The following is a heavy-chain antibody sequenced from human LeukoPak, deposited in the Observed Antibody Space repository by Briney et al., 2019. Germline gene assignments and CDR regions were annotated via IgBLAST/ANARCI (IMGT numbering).Heavy chain of an antibody. D-gene: IGHD4-17*01. V-gene: IGHV1-2*02. CDR3: ARGYYGDYPGDY. CDR2: INPNSGGT. Sequence: ASVKVSCKASGYTFTGYYMHWVRQAPGQGLEWMGWINPNSGGTNYAQKFQGRVTMTRDTSINTAYMELSRPRSDDTAVYYCARGYYGDYPGDYWGQGTLVTVSS. J-gene: IGHJ4*02. CDR1: GYTFTGYY.